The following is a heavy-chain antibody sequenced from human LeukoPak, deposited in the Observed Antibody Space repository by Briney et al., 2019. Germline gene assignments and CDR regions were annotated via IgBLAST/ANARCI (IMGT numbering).Heavy chain of an antibody. CDR2: ISGSGGST. D-gene: IGHD4-11*01. V-gene: IGHV3-23*01. Sequence: GGSPRLSCAASGFTFSSYAMSWVRQAPGKGLEWVSAISGSGGSTYYADSVKGRFTISRDNSKNTLYLQMNSLRAEDTAVYYCAKDASYSNYYYGMDVWGQGTTVTVSS. J-gene: IGHJ6*02. CDR1: GFTFSSYA. CDR3: AKDASYSNYYYGMDV.